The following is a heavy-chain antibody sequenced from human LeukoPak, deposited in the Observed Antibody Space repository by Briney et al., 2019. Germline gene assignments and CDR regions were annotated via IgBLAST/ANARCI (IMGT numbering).Heavy chain of an antibody. CDR2: MNPNSGNT. D-gene: IGHD2-21*02. CDR3: ARGSIVVVTAIPKYYYYYGMDV. J-gene: IGHJ6*02. V-gene: IGHV1-8*01. Sequence: SSVKVSFKASGYTFTRYDINWVRQATGQGLEWMGWMNPNSGNTGYAQKFQGRVTMTRNTSISTAYMELSSLRSEDTAVYYCARGSIVVVTAIPKYYYYYGMDVWGQGTTVTVSS. CDR1: GYTFTRYD.